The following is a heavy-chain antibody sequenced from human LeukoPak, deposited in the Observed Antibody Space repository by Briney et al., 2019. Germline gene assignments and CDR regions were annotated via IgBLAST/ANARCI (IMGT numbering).Heavy chain of an antibody. Sequence: GASVKVSCKASGDTFTDYYMHWVQQAPGKGLEWMGRVDPEDGETKYAGKFQGRVTITADTSTDTAYMELTSLRCEDTAVYYCATGKHGNSWYSDYWGQGTLVTVSS. CDR2: VDPEDGET. J-gene: IGHJ4*02. CDR3: ATGKHGNSWYSDY. V-gene: IGHV1-69-2*01. D-gene: IGHD6-13*01. CDR1: GDTFTDYY.